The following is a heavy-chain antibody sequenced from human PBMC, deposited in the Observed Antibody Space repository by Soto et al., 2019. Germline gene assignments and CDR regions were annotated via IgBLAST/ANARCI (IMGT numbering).Heavy chain of an antibody. CDR3: ARVVGASYSSFWFDA. Sequence: GESLKISCQGSGYSFNTYWINWVRQMPGKGLEWMGTIDPRDSYTYYAPSFQGHVTISADKSGTAAYLQWNSLKASGTAIYYCARVVGASYSSFWFDAWGQGTPVTVSS. CDR1: GYSFNTYW. V-gene: IGHV5-10-1*01. D-gene: IGHD2-15*01. CDR2: IDPRDSYT. J-gene: IGHJ5*01.